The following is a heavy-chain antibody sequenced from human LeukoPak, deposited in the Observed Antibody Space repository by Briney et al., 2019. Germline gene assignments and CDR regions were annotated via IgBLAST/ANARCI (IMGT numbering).Heavy chain of an antibody. J-gene: IGHJ4*02. CDR1: GGSISSYY. CDR3: ARGYNILTGYYYFDF. V-gene: IGHV4-4*07. Sequence: PSETLSLICTVSGGSISSYYWSWIRQPAGKGLEWIGRIYSSGSTNYSPSLKSRVTMSVDTSKNQFSLKLTSVTAADTAVYYCARGYNILTGYYYFDFWGQGTLVTVSS. D-gene: IGHD3-9*01. CDR2: IYSSGST.